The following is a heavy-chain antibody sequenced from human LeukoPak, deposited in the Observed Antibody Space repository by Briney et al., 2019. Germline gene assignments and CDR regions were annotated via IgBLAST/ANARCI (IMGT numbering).Heavy chain of an antibody. CDR1: GDSVSSNSAA. CDR2: TYYRSKWYN. CDR3: ARELRRGYSGYEGTGRPKRNYYMDV. V-gene: IGHV6-1*01. D-gene: IGHD5-12*01. Sequence: SQTLSLTCAISGDSVSSNSAAWNWIRQSPSRGLEWLGRTYYRSKWYNDYAVSVKSRITINPDTSKNQFSLQLNSVTPEDTAVYYCARELRRGYSGYEGTGRPKRNYYMDVWGKGATVTISS. J-gene: IGHJ6*03.